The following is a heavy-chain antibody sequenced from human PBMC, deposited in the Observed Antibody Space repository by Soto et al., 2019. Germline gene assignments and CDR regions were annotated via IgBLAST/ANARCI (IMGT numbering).Heavy chain of an antibody. J-gene: IGHJ3*02. Sequence: QVQLVESGGGVVQPGRSLRLSCAASGFTFSSYGMHWVRQAPGKGLEWVAVIWYDGSNKYYADSVKGRFTISRDNSKNSLYLQMNSLRAEDTAVYYCAREIRVIAVAVLDAFDIWGQGTMVTVSS. D-gene: IGHD6-19*01. CDR1: GFTFSSYG. V-gene: IGHV3-33*01. CDR3: AREIRVIAVAVLDAFDI. CDR2: IWYDGSNK.